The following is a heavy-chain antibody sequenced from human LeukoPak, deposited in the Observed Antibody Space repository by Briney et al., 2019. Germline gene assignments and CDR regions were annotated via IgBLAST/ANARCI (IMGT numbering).Heavy chain of an antibody. CDR2: IIPIIGTA. Sequence: SVKVSCKASGYTFTGYYMHWVRQAPGQGLEWMGGIIPIIGTANYAQKFQGRVTITADESTSTAYMELSSLRSEDTAVYYCARDSGSSWYPVGFDYWGQGTLVTVSS. CDR3: ARDSGSSWYPVGFDY. J-gene: IGHJ4*02. D-gene: IGHD6-13*01. CDR1: GYTFTGYY. V-gene: IGHV1-69*13.